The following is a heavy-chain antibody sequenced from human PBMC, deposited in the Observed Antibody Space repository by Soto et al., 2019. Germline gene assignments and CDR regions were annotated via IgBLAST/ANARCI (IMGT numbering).Heavy chain of an antibody. CDR2: IKQDGSEK. Sequence: GESLKISCAASGFTFSTYWMDWVRQAPGKGLEWVANIKQDGSEKYYVDSVKGRFTISRDNAKNSLYLQMNSLRAEDTAVYYCARDYVGYYYGSGSYGHYYMDVWGKGTTVTVSS. CDR1: GFTFSTYW. D-gene: IGHD3-10*01. V-gene: IGHV3-7*01. J-gene: IGHJ6*03. CDR3: ARDYVGYYYGSGSYGHYYMDV.